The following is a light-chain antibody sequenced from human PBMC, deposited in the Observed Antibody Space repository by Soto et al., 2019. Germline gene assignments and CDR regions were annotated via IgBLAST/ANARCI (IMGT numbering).Light chain of an antibody. Sequence: IQMSQSPSTLSASVGDGVTITCRASQTISSWLAWYQQKPRKAPTLLIYDAYSFESGVRSGFSGSGSGTEFTLTISSLKPDDFDNYACQQYNSYSPETFGQGTKVDIK. V-gene: IGKV1-5*01. CDR1: QTISSW. CDR3: QQYNSYSPET. CDR2: DAY. J-gene: IGKJ1*01.